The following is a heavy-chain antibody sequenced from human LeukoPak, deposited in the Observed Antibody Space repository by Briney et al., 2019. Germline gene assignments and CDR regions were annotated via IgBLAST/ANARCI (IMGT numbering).Heavy chain of an antibody. V-gene: IGHV1-46*01. Sequence: ASVKVSCKASGYTFTSYGISWVRQAPGQGLEWMGIINPSGGSTSYAQKFQGRVTMTRDMSTSTVYMELSSLRSEDTAVYYCARDFGEWELLGWAYYYMDVWGKGTTVTVSS. J-gene: IGHJ6*03. D-gene: IGHD1-26*01. CDR3: ARDFGEWELLGWAYYYMDV. CDR2: INPSGGST. CDR1: GYTFTSYG.